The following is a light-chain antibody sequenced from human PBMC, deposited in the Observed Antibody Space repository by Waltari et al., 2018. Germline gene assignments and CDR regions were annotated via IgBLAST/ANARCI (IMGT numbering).Light chain of an antibody. CDR3: QEGYDTIT. Sequence: EIVMTQSPLSLPVTPGEPASISCRSSQSLLQRDGDNYLDWYPQKPGKAPELLIFAASTLQSGVPSRFRGSGSGTEFTLTISSLQPEDYGTYYCQEGYDTITFGQGTRLEIK. CDR2: AAS. V-gene: IGKV2-28*01. CDR1: QSLLQRDGDNY. J-gene: IGKJ5*01.